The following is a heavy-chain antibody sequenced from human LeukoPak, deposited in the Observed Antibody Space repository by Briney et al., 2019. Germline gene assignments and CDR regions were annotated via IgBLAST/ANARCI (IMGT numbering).Heavy chain of an antibody. Sequence: SVTVSCKGIGYTFSNHGITSVRQAPGQGLEWIGWISPHKGNTNYQQRLQGRLILTTDASTSTAYMDLRDLRSDDTAIYYCARDRHEGDRYSFYYMDFWGGGTTV. CDR2: ISPHKGNT. J-gene: IGHJ6*03. CDR1: GYTFSNHG. CDR3: ARDRHEGDRYSFYYMDF. V-gene: IGHV1-18*01. D-gene: IGHD2-21*01.